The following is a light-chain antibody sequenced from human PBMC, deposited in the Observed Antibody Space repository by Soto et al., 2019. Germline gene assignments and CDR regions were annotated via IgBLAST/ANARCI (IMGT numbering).Light chain of an antibody. CDR3: QQYGSSPPWT. CDR1: QSVSSSY. CDR2: GAS. V-gene: IGKV3-20*01. J-gene: IGKJ1*01. Sequence: EIVLTQSPGTLSLSPGERATLSCRASQSVSSSYLAWYQQKPGQAPRLLIYGASSRATGIPDRLSGSGSGTDFTLTISRLEPEDFAVYYCQQYGSSPPWTFGQGTKVDIK.